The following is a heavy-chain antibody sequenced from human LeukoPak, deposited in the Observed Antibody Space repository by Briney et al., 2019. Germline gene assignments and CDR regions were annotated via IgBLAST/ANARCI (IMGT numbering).Heavy chain of an antibody. CDR2: ISAGGST. CDR1: AFTFSTYA. Sequence: TGGSLRLSCAASAFTFSTYAMNWVRQAPGKGLEWVSAISAGGSTFYADSVKGRFTISRDNSNNTLYLQMNSLRAEDTAVYYCAKKQIVGASPFDYWGQGTLVTVSS. CDR3: AKKQIVGASPFDY. J-gene: IGHJ4*02. V-gene: IGHV3-23*01. D-gene: IGHD1-26*01.